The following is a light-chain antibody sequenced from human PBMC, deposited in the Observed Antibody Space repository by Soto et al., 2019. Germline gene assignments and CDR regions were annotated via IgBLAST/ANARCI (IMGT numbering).Light chain of an antibody. V-gene: IGKV3-15*01. Sequence: EIVITQSPATLSVSPGERATLSCRASQSITRNLAWYQQSPGQAPRLLIYGASTRATGIPARFSGSGSGTEFTLTINSLQSEDFAVYYCQQYNNWPPAWTFGQGTKVDIK. CDR3: QQYNNWPPAWT. J-gene: IGKJ1*01. CDR1: QSITRN. CDR2: GAS.